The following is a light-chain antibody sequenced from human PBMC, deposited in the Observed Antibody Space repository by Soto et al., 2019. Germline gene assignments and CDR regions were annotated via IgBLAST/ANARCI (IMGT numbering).Light chain of an antibody. V-gene: IGKV1-5*03. CDR3: QQYNSYSPRLT. Sequence: DIQMTQSPSTLSASVGDRVTITCRASQSISNWLAWYQQKPGKAPKLLIYRASSLESGVPSRFSGSGSETKFSLTISCLQPDDFATYYCQQYNSYSPRLTFGGGTKGDIK. J-gene: IGKJ4*01. CDR1: QSISNW. CDR2: RAS.